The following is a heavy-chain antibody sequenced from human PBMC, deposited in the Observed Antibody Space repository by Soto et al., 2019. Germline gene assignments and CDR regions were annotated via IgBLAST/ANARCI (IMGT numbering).Heavy chain of an antibody. D-gene: IGHD4-17*01. V-gene: IGHV4-59*01. CDR1: GGSISSYY. CDR2: IYYSGST. J-gene: IGHJ5*02. CDR3: ARVLPLAFFSAVTTDTNWSDP. Sequence: SETLSLTCTVSGGSISSYYWSWIRQPPGKGLEWIGYIYYSGSTNYNPSLKSRVTISVDTSKNQFSLKLSSVTAADTAVYYCARVLPLAFFSAVTTDTNWSDPWSQGTLVTVSS.